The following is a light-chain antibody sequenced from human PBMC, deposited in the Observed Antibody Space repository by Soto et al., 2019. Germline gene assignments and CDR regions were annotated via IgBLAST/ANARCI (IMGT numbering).Light chain of an antibody. CDR3: SSYAGSSNV. Sequence: QSALTQPASVSGSPGQSVTISCTGASSDVGGYDYVSWYQQHPGKAPKLILYEVNKRPSGVPDRFSGSKSGNTASLTVSGLQAEDEADYYCSSYAGSSNVFGTGTKLTVL. CDR2: EVN. V-gene: IGLV2-8*01. J-gene: IGLJ1*01. CDR1: SSDVGGYDY.